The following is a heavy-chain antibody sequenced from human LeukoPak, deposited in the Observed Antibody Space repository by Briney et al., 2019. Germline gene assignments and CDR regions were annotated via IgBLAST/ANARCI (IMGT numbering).Heavy chain of an antibody. CDR1: GFTFSSYA. CDR3: ARDRGGDYGDYSYYFDY. D-gene: IGHD4-17*01. Sequence: GGSLRLSCAASGFTFSSYAMHWVRQAPGKGLEYVSAISSNGGSTYYANSVKGRFTISRDNSKNTLYLQMGSLRAEDMAVYYCARDRGGDYGDYSYYFDYWGQGTLVTVSS. J-gene: IGHJ4*02. V-gene: IGHV3-64*01. CDR2: ISSNGGST.